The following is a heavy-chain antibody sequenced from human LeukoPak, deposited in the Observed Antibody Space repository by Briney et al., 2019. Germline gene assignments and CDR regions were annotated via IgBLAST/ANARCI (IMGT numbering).Heavy chain of an antibody. CDR1: GFNFDDYA. V-gene: IGHV3-9*01. Sequence: GGSLRLSCVASGFNFDDYAMHWVRQGPGKALEWVSVISWDGNKVAYSDSVKGRFTISRDNAKNSLYLQMNSLRAEDTAVYYCAKVYYGDYSCLGYWGQGTLVTVSS. J-gene: IGHJ4*02. CDR3: AKVYYGDYSCLGY. CDR2: ISWDGNKV. D-gene: IGHD4-17*01.